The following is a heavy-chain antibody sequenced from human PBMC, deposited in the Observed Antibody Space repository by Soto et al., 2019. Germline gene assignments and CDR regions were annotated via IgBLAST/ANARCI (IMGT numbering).Heavy chain of an antibody. Sequence: WVSLRLSCAASGFTFSSYAMSWVRQAPGKGLEWVSAISGSGGSTYYADSVKGRFTISRDNSKNTLYLQMNSLRAEDTAVYYCAKAKGSAEITIFGVIPLGPDFDYWGQGTLVTVSS. J-gene: IGHJ4*02. V-gene: IGHV3-23*01. D-gene: IGHD3-3*01. CDR3: AKAKGSAEITIFGVIPLGPDFDY. CDR2: ISGSGGST. CDR1: GFTFSSYA.